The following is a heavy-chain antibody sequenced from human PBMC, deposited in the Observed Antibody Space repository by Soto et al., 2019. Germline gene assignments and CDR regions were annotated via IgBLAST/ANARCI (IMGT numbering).Heavy chain of an antibody. CDR2: IIPIFGTA. D-gene: IGHD5-18*01. Sequence: GASVKVSCKASGGTFSSYAISWVRQAPGQGLEWMGGIIPIFGTANYAQKFQGRVTITADESTSTAYMELSSLRSEDTAVYYCAREKEWDTAMDSYYYYYGMDVWGQGTTVTVSS. V-gene: IGHV1-69*13. CDR3: AREKEWDTAMDSYYYYYGMDV. CDR1: GGTFSSYA. J-gene: IGHJ6*02.